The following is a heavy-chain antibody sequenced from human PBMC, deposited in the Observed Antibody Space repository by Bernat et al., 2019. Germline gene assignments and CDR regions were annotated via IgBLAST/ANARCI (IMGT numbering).Heavy chain of an antibody. Sequence: VQLLESGGGLVQPGGSLRLSCAASGFTFSSYAMSWVRQAPGKGLEWVAVISYDGSNKYYADSVKGRFTISRDNSKNTLYLQMNSLRAEDTAVYYCARVGRDFWSGYYPDYYYYGMDVWGQGTTVTVSS. D-gene: IGHD3-3*01. CDR3: ARVGRDFWSGYYPDYYYYGMDV. CDR1: GFTFSSYA. J-gene: IGHJ6*02. V-gene: IGHV3-30-3*01. CDR2: ISYDGSNK.